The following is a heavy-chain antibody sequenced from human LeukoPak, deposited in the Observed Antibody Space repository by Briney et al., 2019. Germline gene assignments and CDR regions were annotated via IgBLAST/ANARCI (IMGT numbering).Heavy chain of an antibody. V-gene: IGHV3-72*01. D-gene: IGHD6-13*01. CDR3: ARIQQLVDDAFDI. J-gene: IGHJ3*02. CDR2: TRNKANSYTT. Sequence: GGSLGLSCAASGFTFSDHYMDWGRQAPGKGLEWVGRTRNKANSYTTEYAASVKGRFTISRDDSKNSLYLQMNSLKTEDTAVYCCARIQQLVDDAFDIWGQGTMVTVSS. CDR1: GFTFSDHY.